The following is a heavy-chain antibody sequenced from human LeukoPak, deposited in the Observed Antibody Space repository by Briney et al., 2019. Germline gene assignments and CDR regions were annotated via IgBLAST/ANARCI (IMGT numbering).Heavy chain of an antibody. Sequence: GGSLRLSCAGSGFTFSSYWMTWVRRAPGKGLEWVANIKQGGSEIYYVDSVKGRFTISRDNAKNSVYLQMNSLRVEDTAVYYCARAGNYNFWSGYRGTDYWGQGTLVTVSS. V-gene: IGHV3-7*01. CDR2: IKQGGSEI. CDR3: ARAGNYNFWSGYRGTDY. D-gene: IGHD3-3*01. CDR1: GFTFSSYW. J-gene: IGHJ4*02.